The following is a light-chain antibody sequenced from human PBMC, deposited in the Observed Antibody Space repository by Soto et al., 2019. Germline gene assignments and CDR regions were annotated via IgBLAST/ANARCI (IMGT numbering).Light chain of an antibody. CDR3: EVWASTAEFVV. CDR2: DAT. CDR1: KTVSKI. J-gene: IGLJ1*01. Sequence: SYDLTQPPSVAVPPGQTAMITWCGYKTVSKIVHLYKQRPGQAPVGLAFDATDRPSGIPDRISASRSGDTATLTISRGDAGDVADYYCEVWASTAEFVVFGSGTKVTV. V-gene: IGLV3-21*02.